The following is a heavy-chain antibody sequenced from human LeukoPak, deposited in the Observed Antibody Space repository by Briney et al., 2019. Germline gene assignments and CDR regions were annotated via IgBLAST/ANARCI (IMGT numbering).Heavy chain of an antibody. D-gene: IGHD2-15*01. V-gene: IGHV1-18*01. CDR1: GYTFTSYG. CDR2: ISAYNGNT. Sequence: ASVKVSCKASGYTFTSYGISWVRQAPGQGLERMGWISAYNGNTNYAQKLQGRVTMTTDTSTSTAYMELRSLRSDDTAVYYCARDRLRYCSGGSCYSAPDYWGQGTLVTVSS. J-gene: IGHJ4*02. CDR3: ARDRLRYCSGGSCYSAPDY.